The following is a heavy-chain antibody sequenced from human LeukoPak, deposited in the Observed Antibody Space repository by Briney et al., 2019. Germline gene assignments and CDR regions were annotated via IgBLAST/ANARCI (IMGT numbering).Heavy chain of an antibody. CDR2: IRSSGSTI. D-gene: IGHD2-2*01. J-gene: IGHJ6*03. V-gene: IGHV3-11*01. Sequence: PGGSLRLSCAASGFTFSDYYMSWIRQAPGKGLEWVSYIRSSGSTIYYADSVKGRFTISRDNAKNSLYLQMNSLRAEDTAVYYCASSGSTSQYYYYYYMDVWGKGTTVTVSS. CDR1: GFTFSDYY. CDR3: ASSGSTSQYYYYYYMDV.